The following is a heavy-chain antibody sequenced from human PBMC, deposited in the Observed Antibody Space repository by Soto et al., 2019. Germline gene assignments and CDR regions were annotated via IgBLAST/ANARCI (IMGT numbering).Heavy chain of an antibody. CDR1: GGSISSYY. D-gene: IGHD5-12*01. J-gene: IGHJ6*02. CDR3: PRDRGYSGYDTGMDV. CDR2: IYYSGST. Sequence: PSVTLSLTCTVFGGSISSYYWSRIRQPPGKGLEWIGYIYYSGSTSYNPSLKSRVTISVDTSKNQFSLKLSSVTAADTAVYYCPRDRGYSGYDTGMDVWGQGTTVTVSS. V-gene: IGHV4-59*01.